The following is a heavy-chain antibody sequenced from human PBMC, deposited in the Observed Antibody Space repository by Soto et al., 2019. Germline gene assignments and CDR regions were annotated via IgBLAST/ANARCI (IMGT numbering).Heavy chain of an antibody. CDR1: GASISYGGFS. D-gene: IGHD5-12*01. V-gene: IGHV4-30-2*06. CDR2: ISHLEST. CDR3: ARGGGYDSFDY. J-gene: IGHJ4*02. Sequence: KTSETLSLTCTVSGASISYGGFSWSWIRQSPGKGLEWIGYISHLESTYFHPSFKSRLTMSIDRTRNQFSLKLSSVTAADMAVYYCARGGGYDSFDYWGQGVLVTV.